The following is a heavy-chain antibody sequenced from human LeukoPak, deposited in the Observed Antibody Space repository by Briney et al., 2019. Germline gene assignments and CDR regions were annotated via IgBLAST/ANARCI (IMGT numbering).Heavy chain of an antibody. Sequence: SETLSLTCSVSDGSINSYYWNWLRRPPGKGLEWIGYIYYNGNTNYSPSLKSRVTMSVDTSKNLFSLKVSSVTAADTAVYYCARGRSNYYGMDVWGQGTTVTVSS. D-gene: IGHD1-26*01. CDR2: IYYNGNT. CDR3: ARGRSNYYGMDV. J-gene: IGHJ6*02. CDR1: DGSINSYY. V-gene: IGHV4-59*01.